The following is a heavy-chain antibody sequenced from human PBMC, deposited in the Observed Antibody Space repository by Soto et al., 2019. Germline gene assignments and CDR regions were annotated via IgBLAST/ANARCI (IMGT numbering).Heavy chain of an antibody. CDR3: ATGNVDSMLES. D-gene: IGHD3-3*01. CDR1: GGSISSRDW. J-gene: IGHJ4*02. CDR2: IYHGGGT. Sequence: QLQLQESGPGLVKPSGTLSVTCSVSGGSISSRDWWTWVRQAPGKGLEWIGKIYHGGGTNFSPSLRGRVNISIDKSRKFFSLTLNSVTAADTAIYFCATGNVDSMLESWGRGTLVTVPS. V-gene: IGHV4-4*02.